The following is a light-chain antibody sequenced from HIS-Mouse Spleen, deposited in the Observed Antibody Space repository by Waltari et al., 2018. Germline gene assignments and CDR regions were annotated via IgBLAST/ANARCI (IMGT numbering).Light chain of an antibody. Sequence: SYELTQPPSVSVSPGQTASITCSGDKLGDKYACWYQQKPGQSPVLVIYQDSKRPSGIPGRFSGSNPGNTATLTISGTQAMDEADYYCQAWDSSTRVVFGGGTRLTVL. CDR2: QDS. CDR1: KLGDKY. V-gene: IGLV3-1*01. CDR3: QAWDSSTRVV. J-gene: IGLJ2*01.